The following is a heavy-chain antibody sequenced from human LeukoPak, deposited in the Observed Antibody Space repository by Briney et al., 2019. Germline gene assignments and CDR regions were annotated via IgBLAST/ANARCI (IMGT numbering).Heavy chain of an antibody. D-gene: IGHD2-8*02. J-gene: IGHJ4*02. V-gene: IGHV3-30*02. Sequence: GGSLRLSCAASGFTFSNYAMSWVRQPPGKGLEWVAFIRYDGSNKYYADSVRGRFTISRDNSKSTLSLQMNSLRAEDTAIYYCATYRQVLLPFESWGQGTLVTVSS. CDR1: GFTFSNYA. CDR3: ATYRQVLLPFES. CDR2: IRYDGSNK.